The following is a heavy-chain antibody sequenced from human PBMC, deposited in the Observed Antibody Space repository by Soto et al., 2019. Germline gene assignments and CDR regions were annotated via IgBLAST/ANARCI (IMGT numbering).Heavy chain of an antibody. CDR1: GFSVSTNY. CDR3: ARRPDTAICRDTIPRVGTAYYYSCMDA. CDR2: ISNRDNT. Sequence: EVQLVESGGDSIQPGGSLRLSCAASGFSVSTNYMSWLRQAPGKGLEWVSRISNRDNTSYANSVKGRLTITRDDSRNKPYRQMNCLRVEDTAVYYYARRPDTAICRDTIPRVGTAYYYSCMDAWGQGTTVTVSS. D-gene: IGHD5-18*01. J-gene: IGHJ6*02. V-gene: IGHV3-66*03.